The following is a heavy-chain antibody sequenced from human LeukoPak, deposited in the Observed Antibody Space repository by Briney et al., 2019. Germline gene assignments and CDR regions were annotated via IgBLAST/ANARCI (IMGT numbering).Heavy chain of an antibody. CDR3: ARGAPPQN. J-gene: IGHJ4*02. CDR2: IYTSGST. Sequence: SSETLSLTCIVSGGSISSYYWSWIRQPAGKGLEWIGRIYTSGSTNYNPSLKSRVTISVDTSKNQFSLKVTSVTAADTAVYYCARGAPPQNWGQGTLVTVSS. CDR1: GGSISSYY. V-gene: IGHV4-4*07.